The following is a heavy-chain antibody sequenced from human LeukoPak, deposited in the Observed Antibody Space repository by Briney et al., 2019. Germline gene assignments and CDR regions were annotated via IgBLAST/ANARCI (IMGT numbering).Heavy chain of an antibody. D-gene: IGHD3-10*01. V-gene: IGHV1-24*01. J-gene: IGHJ3*02. CDR2: FDPEDGET. CDR3: ATAVRGREAFDI. CDR1: GYTLTELS. Sequence: EASVKVSCKVSGYTLTELSMHWVRQAPGKGLEWMGSFDPEDGETIYAQKFQGRVTMTEDTSTDTAYMELSRLRSEDTAVYYCATAVRGREAFDIWGQGTMVTVSS.